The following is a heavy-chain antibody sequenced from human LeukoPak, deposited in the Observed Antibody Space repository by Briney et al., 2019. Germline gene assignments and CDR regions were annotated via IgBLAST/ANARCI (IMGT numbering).Heavy chain of an antibody. D-gene: IGHD3-22*01. CDR2: IKQDGSEK. CDR3: ARGDYYDSSGYYYDY. J-gene: IGHJ4*02. V-gene: IGHV3-7*01. Sequence: GGSLRLSCAASGFTFSSYWMSWVRQAPGKGLEWVANIKQDGSEKYYVDSVKGRFTISRDNAKNSLYLQMNGLRAEDTAVYYCARGDYYDSSGYYYDYWGQGTLVTVSS. CDR1: GFTFSSYW.